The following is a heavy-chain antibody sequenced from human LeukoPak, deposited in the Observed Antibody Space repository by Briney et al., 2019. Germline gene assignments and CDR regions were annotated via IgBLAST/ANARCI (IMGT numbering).Heavy chain of an antibody. D-gene: IGHD3-9*01. J-gene: IGHJ4*02. CDR3: ASGGYYDILTLNY. CDR1: GGSISSSSYY. V-gene: IGHV4-39*07. CDR2: IYYSGST. Sequence: SETLSLTCTVSGGSISSSSYYWGWLRQPPGKGLEWIGSIYYSGSTYYNPSLKSRVTISVDTSKNQFSLKLSSVTAADTAVYYCASGGYYDILTLNYWGQGTLVTVSS.